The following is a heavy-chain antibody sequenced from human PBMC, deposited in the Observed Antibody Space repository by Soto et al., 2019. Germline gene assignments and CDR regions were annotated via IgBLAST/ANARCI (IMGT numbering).Heavy chain of an antibody. CDR2: IIPIFGTT. V-gene: IGHV1-69*01. Sequence: QVQLVQSGAEVKKPGSSVKVSCKASGGTFSTYAITWVRQAPGQGLEWLGGIIPIFGTTDYARKFQGRVTITAAESTSTVFMELSSLTSEDTAVYYCARGVGAYYFDYWGQGPLVTVSS. CDR1: GGTFSTYA. CDR3: ARGVGAYYFDY. D-gene: IGHD1-26*01. J-gene: IGHJ4*02.